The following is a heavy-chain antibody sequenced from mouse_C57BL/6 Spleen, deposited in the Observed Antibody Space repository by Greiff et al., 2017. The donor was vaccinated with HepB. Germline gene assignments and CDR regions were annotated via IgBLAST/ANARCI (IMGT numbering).Heavy chain of an antibody. Sequence: EVQLKESGGGLVKPGGSLKLSCAASGFTFSSYAMSWVRQTPEKRLEWVATISDGGSYTYYPDNVKGRFTISRDNAKNNLYLQMSHLKSEDTAMYYCARDRGGTYYFDYWGQGTTLTVSS. CDR1: GFTFSSYA. CDR3: ARDRGGTYYFDY. CDR2: ISDGGSYT. D-gene: IGHD2-14*01. V-gene: IGHV5-4*01. J-gene: IGHJ2*01.